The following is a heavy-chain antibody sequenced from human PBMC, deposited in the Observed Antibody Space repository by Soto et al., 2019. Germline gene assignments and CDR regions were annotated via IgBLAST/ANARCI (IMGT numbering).Heavy chain of an antibody. CDR2: IIPIFGTA. CDR3: ARVWFGELSNYYYGMDV. D-gene: IGHD3-10*01. J-gene: IGHJ6*02. V-gene: IGHV1-69*13. Sequence: SVKVSCKASGGTFSSYAISWVRQAPGQGLEWMGGIIPIFGTANYAQKFQGRVTITADESTSTAYMELSSLRSEDTAVYYCARVWFGELSNYYYGMDVWGQGTTVTVSS. CDR1: GGTFSSYA.